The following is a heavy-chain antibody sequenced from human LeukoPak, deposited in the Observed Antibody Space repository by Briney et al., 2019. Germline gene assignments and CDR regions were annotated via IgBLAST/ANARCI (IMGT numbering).Heavy chain of an antibody. V-gene: IGHV4-59*08. J-gene: IGHJ6*02. D-gene: IGHD3-10*01. CDR3: ARSGSYIAMYYYDAMDV. CDR1: GGSLNTYY. CDR2: IYYSGNT. Sequence: SETLSLTCTVSGGSLNTYYWSWIRQSPGRGLEWIGYIYYSGNTNYAPSLKSRVTISVDTSKNQFSLRLSSLTAADTAVYYCARSGSYIAMYYYDAMDVWGQGTTVSVSS.